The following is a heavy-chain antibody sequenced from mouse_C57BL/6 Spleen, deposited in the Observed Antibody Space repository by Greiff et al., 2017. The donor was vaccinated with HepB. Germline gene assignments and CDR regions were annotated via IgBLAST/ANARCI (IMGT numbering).Heavy chain of an antibody. CDR1: GYTFTSYW. D-gene: IGHD2-4*01. Sequence: QVQLQQPGAELVKPGASVKMSCKASGYTFTSYWITWVKQRPGQGLEWIGDIYPGSGSTNYNEKFKSKATLTVDTSSSTAYMQLSSLTSEDSAVYYCAREGIYYDYDGGYCDVWGTGTTVTVSS. CDR3: AREGIYYDYDGGYCDV. V-gene: IGHV1-55*01. J-gene: IGHJ1*03. CDR2: IYPGSGST.